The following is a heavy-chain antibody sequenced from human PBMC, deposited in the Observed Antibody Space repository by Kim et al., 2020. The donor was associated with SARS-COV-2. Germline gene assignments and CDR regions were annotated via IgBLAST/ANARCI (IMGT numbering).Heavy chain of an antibody. J-gene: IGHJ5*02. CDR3: ARVGSSSWYGWAQNSWFDP. V-gene: IGHV4-59*01. D-gene: IGHD6-13*01. CDR2: IYYSGST. CDR1: GGSISSYY. Sequence: SETLSLTCTVSGGSISSYYWSWIRQPPGKGLEWIGYIYYSGSTNYNPSLKSRVTISVDTSKNQFSLKLSSVTAADTAVYYCARVGSSSWYGWAQNSWFDPWGQGTLVTVSS.